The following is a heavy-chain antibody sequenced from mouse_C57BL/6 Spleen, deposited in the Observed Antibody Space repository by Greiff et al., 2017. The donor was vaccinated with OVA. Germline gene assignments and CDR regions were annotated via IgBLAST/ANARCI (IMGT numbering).Heavy chain of an antibody. CDR3: ASSHGKKGGYYAMDY. CDR1: GYAFSSYW. V-gene: IGHV1-80*01. CDR2: IYPGDGET. J-gene: IGHJ4*01. Sequence: QVQLQQSGAELVKPGASVKISCKASGYAFSSYWMNWVKQRPGKGLEWIGQIYPGDGETNSNGKFKGKDTPTADKSSSTAYMQLSSLTSEDSAVYFCASSHGKKGGYYAMDYWGQGTSVTVSS. D-gene: IGHD2-1*01.